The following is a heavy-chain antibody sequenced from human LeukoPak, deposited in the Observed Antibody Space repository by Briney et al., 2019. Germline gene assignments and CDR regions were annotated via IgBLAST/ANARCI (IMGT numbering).Heavy chain of an antibody. J-gene: IGHJ4*02. CDR2: INHSGST. CDR1: GGSFSGYY. D-gene: IGHD3-10*01. Sequence: SETLSLTCAVYGGSFSGYYWSWIRQPPGKGLEWIGEINHSGSTNYNPSLKSRVTISVDTSRNQFSLKLSSVTAADTAVYYCARVLYDLMDYYGSGSYYNTSCFDYWGQGTLVTVSS. CDR3: ARVLYDLMDYYGSGSYYNTSCFDY. V-gene: IGHV4-34*01.